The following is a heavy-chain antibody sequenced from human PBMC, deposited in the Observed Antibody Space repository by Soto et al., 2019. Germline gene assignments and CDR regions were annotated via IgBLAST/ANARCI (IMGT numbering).Heavy chain of an antibody. V-gene: IGHV4-38-2*01. Sequence: PSETLSLTCAVSGYSISSGYYWDLIWQPPGKGLEWIGSIYHSGSTYYNPSLKSRVTISVDTSKNQFSLKLSSVTAADTAVYYCARADPSEGLYYYYYGTDVWGQGTTVTVSS. D-gene: IGHD2-15*01. CDR3: ARADPSEGLYYYYYGTDV. CDR2: IYHSGST. J-gene: IGHJ6*02. CDR1: GYSISSGYY.